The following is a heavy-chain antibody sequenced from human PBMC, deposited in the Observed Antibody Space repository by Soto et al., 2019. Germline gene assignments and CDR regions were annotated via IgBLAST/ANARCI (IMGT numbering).Heavy chain of an antibody. CDR1: GFTFISYA. CDR2: ISFDGSTE. CDR3: ARSRHGSGSYTHFYYGLDV. Sequence: QVQLVESGGGVVQPGRCLRLSCAASGFTFISYAMHWVRQAPGKGLEWVAVISFDGSTEYYADSVKGRFTISRDNSKNTVYLQMNSLRSEDTAVYYCARSRHGSGSYTHFYYGLDVWGQGTTVTVSS. D-gene: IGHD3-10*01. V-gene: IGHV3-30-3*01. J-gene: IGHJ6*02.